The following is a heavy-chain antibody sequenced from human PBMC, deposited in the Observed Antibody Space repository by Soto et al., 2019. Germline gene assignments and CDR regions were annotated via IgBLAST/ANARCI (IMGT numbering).Heavy chain of an antibody. CDR1: EGTLGGYT. CDR2: IILILGIA. V-gene: IGHV1-69*02. Sequence: QVQLVQSGAEVKKPGSSVKVSCRPSEGTLGGYTITGVGQAPGQGLEGWGGIILILGIANYAQKFQARVTITADKSTSTAYMELSSLRSEDTAVYYCARGPEYCSSTSCYLYYYYYMDVWGKGTTVTVSS. CDR3: ARGPEYCSSTSCYLYYYYYMDV. D-gene: IGHD2-2*01. J-gene: IGHJ6*03.